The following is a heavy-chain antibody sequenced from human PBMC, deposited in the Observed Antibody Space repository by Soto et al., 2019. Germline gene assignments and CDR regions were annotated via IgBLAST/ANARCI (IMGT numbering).Heavy chain of an antibody. Sequence: QVQLVQSEGELRQPGASVKVSCRASGYTFTSYGIIWVRQAPGQGLEWMGYISPNSGATTYAQNLQGRLTMTTDTSTSTAYMELRSLSSDDTAIYYCVIEMWTRSGPQNFFDYWGLGALVTVSS. CDR1: GYTFTSYG. V-gene: IGHV1-18*01. D-gene: IGHD6-25*01. CDR2: ISPNSGAT. J-gene: IGHJ4*02. CDR3: VIEMWTRSGPQNFFDY.